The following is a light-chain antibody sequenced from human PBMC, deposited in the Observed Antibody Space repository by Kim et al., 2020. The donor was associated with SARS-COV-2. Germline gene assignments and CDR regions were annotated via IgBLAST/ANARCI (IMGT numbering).Light chain of an antibody. CDR2: GAS. J-gene: IGKJ2*01. V-gene: IGKV3-15*01. Sequence: VSPGESVTLSCTASQSVNSNLAWYQQKRGQSPTLLIFGASTRATGVPARFSGRGFGTEFSFTISSLQSEDFAIYFCQQYENWPPYTFGQGTKLEIK. CDR1: QSVNSN. CDR3: QQYENWPPYT.